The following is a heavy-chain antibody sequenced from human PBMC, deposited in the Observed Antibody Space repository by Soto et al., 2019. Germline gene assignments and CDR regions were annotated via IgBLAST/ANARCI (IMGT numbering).Heavy chain of an antibody. D-gene: IGHD3-3*01. CDR1: GFTFSSYW. CDR3: ARGRITIFGVVIPGYMDV. J-gene: IGHJ6*03. CDR2: IKQDGSEK. Sequence: GGSLRLSCAASGFTFSSYWMSWVRQAPGKGLEWVANIKQDGSEKYYVDSVKGRFTISRDNAKNSLYLQMNSLRAEDTAVYYCARGRITIFGVVIPGYMDVWGKGTTVTVSS. V-gene: IGHV3-7*01.